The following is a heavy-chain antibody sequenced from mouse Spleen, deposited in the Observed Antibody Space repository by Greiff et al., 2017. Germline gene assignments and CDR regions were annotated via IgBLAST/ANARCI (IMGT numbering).Heavy chain of an antibody. CDR1: GYTFTSYW. Sequence: QVQLQQSGPELVKPGASVKISCKASGYTFTSYWMHWVKQRPGQGLEWIGEIDPSDSYTNYNQKFKGKATLTVDKSSSTAYMQLSSLTSEDSAVYYCAILWVDYWGQGTTLTVSS. D-gene: IGHD1-1*01. V-gene: IGHV1-69*02. CDR3: AILWVDY. CDR2: IDPSDSYT. J-gene: IGHJ2*01.